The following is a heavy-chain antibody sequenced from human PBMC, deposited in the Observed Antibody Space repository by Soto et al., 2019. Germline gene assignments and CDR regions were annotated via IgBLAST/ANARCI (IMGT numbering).Heavy chain of an antibody. V-gene: IGHV3-23*01. CDR3: ANHIWFGELSN. Sequence: EVQLLESGGGLVQPGGSLRLSCAASGFTFSSYAMSWVRQAPGKGLEWVSAISGSGGSTYYADSVKGLFTISRDNSKNTLYLQMNRLRAEDTAVYYCANHIWFGELSNWGQGTLVTVSS. CDR1: GFTFSSYA. CDR2: ISGSGGST. J-gene: IGHJ4*02. D-gene: IGHD3-10*01.